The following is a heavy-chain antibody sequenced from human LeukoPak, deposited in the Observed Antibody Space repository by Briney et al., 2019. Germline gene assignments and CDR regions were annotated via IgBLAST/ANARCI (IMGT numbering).Heavy chain of an antibody. J-gene: IGHJ4*02. D-gene: IGHD3-10*01. V-gene: IGHV3-30*02. Sequence: GGSLRLSCAASGFTFSSYGMHWVRQAPGKGLEWVAFIRYDGSNKYYADSVKGRFTISRDNSKNTLYLQMNSLRSEDTAVYYCARGWDEITMVRGVIEPRGYYFDYWGQGTLVTVSS. CDR3: ARGWDEITMVRGVIEPRGYYFDY. CDR1: GFTFSSYG. CDR2: IRYDGSNK.